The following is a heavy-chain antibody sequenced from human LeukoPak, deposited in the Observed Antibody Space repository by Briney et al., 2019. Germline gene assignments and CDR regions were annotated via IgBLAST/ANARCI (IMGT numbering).Heavy chain of an antibody. J-gene: IGHJ4*02. D-gene: IGHD2-21*02. CDR3: AQSYCGGDCYPHLFDY. CDR2: ISGSGGST. V-gene: IGHV3-23*01. CDR1: GFTFSSYA. Sequence: GGSPRLSCAASGFTFSSYAMSWVRQAPGKGLEWVSAISGSGGSTYYADSVKGRFTISRDNSKNTLYLQMNSLRAEDTAVYYCAQSYCGGDCYPHLFDYWGQGALVTVSS.